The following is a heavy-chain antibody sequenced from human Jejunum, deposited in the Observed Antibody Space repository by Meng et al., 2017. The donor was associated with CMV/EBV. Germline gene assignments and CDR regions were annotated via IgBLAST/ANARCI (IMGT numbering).Heavy chain of an antibody. V-gene: IGHV2-5*02. D-gene: IGHD2-15*01. J-gene: IGHJ5*02. CDR3: AHLRGGSDNWFDP. CDR1: GFSLNTDREA. CDR2: IYWDDDK. Sequence: FSGFSLNTDREAVAWIRQPPGKALEWLSLIYWDDDKRYSPPLRSSLTVTKDTSKNQVVLTMTNVGPADTATYFCAHLRGGSDNWFDPWGQGTLVTVSS.